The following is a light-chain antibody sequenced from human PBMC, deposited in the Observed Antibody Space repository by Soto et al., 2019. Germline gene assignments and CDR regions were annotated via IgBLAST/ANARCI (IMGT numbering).Light chain of an antibody. Sequence: EIVLVQSPGTLSLSPGERATLSCRASQSVRNNYLAWYQQKPGQAPRLLIYGASSRATGVPDRFSGSGTGKDFSLTITRLEPEDFAVYYCQQYGVSPLMFTFGQGTKVGVK. V-gene: IGKV3-20*01. CDR3: QQYGVSPLMFT. J-gene: IGKJ2*01. CDR1: QSVRNNY. CDR2: GAS.